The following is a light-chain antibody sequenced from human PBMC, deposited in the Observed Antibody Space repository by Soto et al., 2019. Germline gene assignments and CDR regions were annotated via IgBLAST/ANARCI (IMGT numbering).Light chain of an antibody. Sequence: EIVLTQSPATLSLSAGERATLSCRASQSISSYLAWYQQKPGQAPRLLIYDASNRATGIPPRFSGSGSGTDFTLTISSLEPEDFATYYCQQYNSYLYTFGQGTKVDSK. CDR2: DAS. CDR3: QQYNSYLYT. V-gene: IGKV3-11*01. CDR1: QSISSY. J-gene: IGKJ2*01.